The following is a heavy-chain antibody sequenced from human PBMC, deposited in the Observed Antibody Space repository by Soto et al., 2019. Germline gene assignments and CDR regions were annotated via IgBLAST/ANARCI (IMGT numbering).Heavy chain of an antibody. J-gene: IGHJ4*02. CDR2: IKSKTDGGTA. CDR3: TTDAYYDTSGYWF. D-gene: IGHD3-22*01. V-gene: IGHV3-15*01. Sequence: GGSLRLSCAASGFTFSNAWMTWVRQAPGQGLVWVGRIKSKTDGGTADYAAPVRGRFTISRDDSKDTLYLQMSSLKTEDTAVYYCTTDAYYDTSGYWFWGQGTQVTVSS. CDR1: GFTFSNAW.